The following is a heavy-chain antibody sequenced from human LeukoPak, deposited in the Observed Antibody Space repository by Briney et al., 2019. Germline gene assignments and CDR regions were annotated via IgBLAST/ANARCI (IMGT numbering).Heavy chain of an antibody. CDR3: AEDEGSGYFDY. CDR2: ISWDGGST. CDR1: GFTFDDYT. Sequence: GGSLRLSCAASGFTFDDYTIHWVRQAPGKGLEWVSLISWDGGSTYYADSVKGRFTISRDNSKNSMYLQMNSLRTEDTALYYCAEDEGSGYFDYRGQGTLVTVSS. V-gene: IGHV3-43*01. J-gene: IGHJ4*02.